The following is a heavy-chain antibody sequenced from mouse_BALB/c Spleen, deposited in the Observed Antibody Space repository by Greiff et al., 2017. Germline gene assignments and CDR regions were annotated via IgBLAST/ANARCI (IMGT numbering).Heavy chain of an antibody. V-gene: IGHV5-4*02. D-gene: IGHD3-2*01. CDR2: ISDGGSYT. Sequence: EVMLVESGGGLVKPGGSLKLSCAASGFTFSDYYMYWVRQTPEKRLEWVATISDGGSYTYYPDSVKGRFTISRDNAKNNLYLQMSSLKSEDTAMYYCARDRDSSGYVGWFAYWGQGTLVTVSA. J-gene: IGHJ3*01. CDR1: GFTFSDYY. CDR3: ARDRDSSGYVGWFAY.